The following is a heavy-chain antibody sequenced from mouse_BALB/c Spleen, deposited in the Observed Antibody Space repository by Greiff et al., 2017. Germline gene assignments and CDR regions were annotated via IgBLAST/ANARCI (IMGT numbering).Heavy chain of an antibody. CDR3: ARQDGYYVYFDV. D-gene: IGHD2-3*01. Sequence: EVHLVESGGDLVKPGGSLKLSCAASGFTFSSYGMSWVRQTPDKRLEWVATISSGGSYTYYPDSVKGRFTISRDNAKNTLYLQMSSLKSEDTAMYDCARQDGYYVYFDVWGAGTTVTVSS. CDR2: ISSGGSYT. J-gene: IGHJ1*01. V-gene: IGHV5-6*01. CDR1: GFTFSSYG.